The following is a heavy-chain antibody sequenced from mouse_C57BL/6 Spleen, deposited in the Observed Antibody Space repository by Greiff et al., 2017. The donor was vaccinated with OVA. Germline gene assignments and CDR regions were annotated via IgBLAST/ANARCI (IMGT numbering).Heavy chain of an antibody. CDR3: ARTVDSSGYLFAY. Sequence: VKLVESGPGLVQPSQCLSISCTVSGFSLTSYGVHWVRQSPGKGLEWLGVIWSGGSTDYNAAFISRLSISKDNSKSQVFFKMNSLQADDTAIYYCARTVDSSGYLFAYWGQGTLVTVSA. CDR2: IWSGGST. CDR1: GFSLTSYG. D-gene: IGHD3-2*02. V-gene: IGHV2-2*01. J-gene: IGHJ3*01.